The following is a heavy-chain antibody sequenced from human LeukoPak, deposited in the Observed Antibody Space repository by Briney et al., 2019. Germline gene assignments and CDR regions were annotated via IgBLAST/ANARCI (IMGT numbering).Heavy chain of an antibody. V-gene: IGHV3-48*01. Sequence: GGSLRLSCAASGFTFSSYAMSWVRQAPGKGLKWVSYISSSSSTIYYADSVKGRFTISRDNSKNTLYLQMNSLRAEDTAVYYCAREVPARGAFDIWGQGTMVTVSS. CDR1: GFTFSSYA. CDR3: AREVPARGAFDI. D-gene: IGHD2-2*01. CDR2: ISSSSSTI. J-gene: IGHJ3*02.